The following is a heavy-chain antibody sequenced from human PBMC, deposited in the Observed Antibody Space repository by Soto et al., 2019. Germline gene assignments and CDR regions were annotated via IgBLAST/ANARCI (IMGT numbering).Heavy chain of an antibody. CDR3: ERDRPYGYNYYYGMDV. Sequence: SETLSLTCTVSGGSISSGGYYWSWIRQHPGKGLEWIGYIYYSGSTYYNPSLKSRVTISVDTSKNQFSLKLSSVTAADTAVYYCERDRPYGYNYYYGMDVWGQGTTVTVSS. CDR2: IYYSGST. J-gene: IGHJ6*02. V-gene: IGHV4-31*03. D-gene: IGHD3-10*01. CDR1: GGSISSGGYY.